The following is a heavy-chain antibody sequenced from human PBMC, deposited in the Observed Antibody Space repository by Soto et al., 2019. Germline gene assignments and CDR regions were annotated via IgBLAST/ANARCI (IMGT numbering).Heavy chain of an antibody. V-gene: IGHV3-23*01. CDR3: AKVRGDIVVVPAVESYFDY. J-gene: IGHJ4*02. D-gene: IGHD2-2*01. CDR1: GFTFSSYA. CDR2: ISGSGGST. Sequence: GGSLRLSCAASGFTFSSYAMSWVRQAPGKGLEWVSAISGSGGSTYYADSVKGRFTISRDNSKNTLYLQMNSLRAEDTAVYYCAKVRGDIVVVPAVESYFDYWGQGTLVTVSS.